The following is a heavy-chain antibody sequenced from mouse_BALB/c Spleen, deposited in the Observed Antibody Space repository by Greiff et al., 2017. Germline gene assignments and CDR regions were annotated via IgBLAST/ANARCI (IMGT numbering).Heavy chain of an antibody. CDR1: GFTFSSYG. V-gene: IGHV5-6-3*01. D-gene: IGHD4-1*01. CDR2: INSNGGST. J-gene: IGHJ4*01. CDR3: ARRTISGTGYAMDY. Sequence: EVHLVESGGGLVQPGGSLKLSCAASGFTFSSYGMSWVRQTPDKRLELVATINSNGGSTYYPDSVKGRFTISRDNAKNTLYLQMSSLKSEDTAMYYCARRTISGTGYAMDYWGQGTSVTVSS.